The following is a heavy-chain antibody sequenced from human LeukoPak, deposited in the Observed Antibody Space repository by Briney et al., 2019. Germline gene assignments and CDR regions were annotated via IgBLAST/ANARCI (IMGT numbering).Heavy chain of an antibody. V-gene: IGHV1-69*08. D-gene: IGHD1-26*01. CDR3: TRVNLRGSQYNWFDP. CDR1: GGTFRSHI. CDR2: ITPIIDSV. Sequence: SVKVSCKTSGGTFRSHIFSWVRQAPGQGLEWMGKITPIIDSVEYSQKFRDRLTITGDSSTGTAYMELSSLTPEDTALYYCTRVNLRGSQYNWFDPWGQGTLVIVSS. J-gene: IGHJ5*02.